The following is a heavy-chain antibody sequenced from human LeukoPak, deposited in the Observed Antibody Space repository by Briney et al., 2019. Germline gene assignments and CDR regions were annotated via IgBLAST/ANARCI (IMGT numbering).Heavy chain of an antibody. CDR2: IYYSGST. D-gene: IGHD3-22*01. Sequence: PSQTLSLTCTVSGGSISSGGYYRSWIRQHPGKGLEWIGYIYYSGSTYYNPSLKSRVTISVDTSKNQFSLKLSSVTAADTAVYYCARAPYDSSGYYPNWFDPWGQGTLVTVSS. CDR1: GGSISSGGYY. CDR3: ARAPYDSSGYYPNWFDP. V-gene: IGHV4-31*03. J-gene: IGHJ5*02.